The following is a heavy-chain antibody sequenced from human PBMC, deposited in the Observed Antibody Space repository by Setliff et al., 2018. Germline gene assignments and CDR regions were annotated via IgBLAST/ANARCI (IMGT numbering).Heavy chain of an antibody. CDR1: GGSISSGDYY. D-gene: IGHD1-26*01. CDR3: ARVMGGSYGFSWFDP. CDR2: IYYSGST. Sequence: SETLSLTCTVSGGSISSGDYYWSWIRQPPGKGLEWIGYIYYSGSTFYNPSLKSRVTISVDTSKNQFSLKLSSVTAADTAVYYCARVMGGSYGFSWFDPWGQGTLVTSP. V-gene: IGHV4-30-4*08. J-gene: IGHJ5*02.